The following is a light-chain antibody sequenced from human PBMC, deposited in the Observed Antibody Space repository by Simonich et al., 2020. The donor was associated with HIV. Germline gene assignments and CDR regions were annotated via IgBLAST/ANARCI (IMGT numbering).Light chain of an antibody. J-gene: IGKJ1*01. CDR2: KAS. CDR1: QSINRY. CDR3: QQSYSTFRT. V-gene: IGKV1-5*03. Sequence: DIQMTQSPSSLSASVGDRVTITCRASQSINRYLAWYQQKPGKAPKLLIYKASSLQSEVPSRFSGNGSGTEFTLTISSLQPDDFATYYCQQSYSTFRTFGQGTKVEIK.